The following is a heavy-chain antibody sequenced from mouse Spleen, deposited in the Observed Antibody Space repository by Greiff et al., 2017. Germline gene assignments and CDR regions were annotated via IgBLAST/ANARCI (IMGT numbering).Heavy chain of an antibody. V-gene: IGHV1-19*01. Sequence: VQLQQSGPVLVKPGASVKMSCKASGYTFTDYYMNWVKQSHGKSLEWIGVINPYNGGTSYNQKFKGKATLTVDKSSSTAYMELNSLTSEDSAVYYCARDGHWYFDVWGTGTTVTVSS. D-gene: IGHD2-3*01. J-gene: IGHJ1*03. CDR2: INPYNGGT. CDR1: GYTFTDYY. CDR3: ARDGHWYFDV.